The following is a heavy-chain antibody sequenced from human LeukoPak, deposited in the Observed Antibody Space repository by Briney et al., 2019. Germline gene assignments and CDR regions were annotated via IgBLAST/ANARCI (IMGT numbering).Heavy chain of an antibody. CDR1: GFTFDDYA. CDR2: ISWNSGSI. J-gene: IGHJ5*02. CDR3: AKDALGYCSSTSCLYNWFDP. D-gene: IGHD2-2*01. V-gene: IGHV3-9*01. Sequence: PGRSLRLSCAASGFTFDDYAMHWVRQAPGKGLEWVSGISWNSGSIGYADSVKGRFTISRDNAKNSLYLQMNSLRAEDTALYYCAKDALGYCSSTSCLYNWFDPWGQGTLVTVSS.